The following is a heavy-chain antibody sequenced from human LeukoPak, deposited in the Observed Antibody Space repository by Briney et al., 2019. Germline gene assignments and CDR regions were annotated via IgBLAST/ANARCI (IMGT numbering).Heavy chain of an antibody. V-gene: IGHV3-48*01. CDR3: ARDDSTSSYFDY. CDR2: ISSSGSTI. D-gene: IGHD6-6*01. CDR1: GFTFSTCS. J-gene: IGHJ4*02. Sequence: GGSLRLSCAASGFTFSTCSMNWVRQAPGKGLEWVSFISSSGSTIFYADSVKGRFTISRDNAKNSLYLQMNSLRAEDTAVYYCARDDSTSSYFDYWGQGTLVTVSS.